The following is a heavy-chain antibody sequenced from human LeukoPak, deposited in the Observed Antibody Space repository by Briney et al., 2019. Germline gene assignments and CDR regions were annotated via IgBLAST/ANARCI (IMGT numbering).Heavy chain of an antibody. CDR2: IYYTGST. J-gene: IGHJ4*02. CDR1: GGSISSYY. Sequence: SETLFLTCTVSGGSISSYYWSWIRQPPGKGLEWIGYIYYTGSTKYNPSLKSRVTISVDTSKNQFSLKLSSVTAADTAIYYCARVLNSGYSDYWGQGTLVTVSS. V-gene: IGHV4-59*13. D-gene: IGHD3-22*01. CDR3: ARVLNSGYSDY.